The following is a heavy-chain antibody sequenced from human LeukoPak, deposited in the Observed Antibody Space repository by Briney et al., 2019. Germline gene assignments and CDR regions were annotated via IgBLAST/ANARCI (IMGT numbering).Heavy chain of an antibody. CDR2: ISGSGGST. V-gene: IGHV3-23*01. CDR3: AKADKVGTRNDYYYYGMDV. J-gene: IGHJ6*02. CDR1: GFTFGDYA. D-gene: IGHD6-13*01. Sequence: GGSLRLSCSASGFTFGDYAMSWVRQAPGRGLEWVSAISGSGGSTYYADSVKGRFTISRDDSKNTLYLQMNSLRAEDTAVYYCAKADKVGTRNDYYYYGMDVWGQGTTVTVSS.